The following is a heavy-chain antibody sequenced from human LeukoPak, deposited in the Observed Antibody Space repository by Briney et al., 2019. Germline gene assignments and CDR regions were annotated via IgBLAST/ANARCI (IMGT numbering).Heavy chain of an antibody. CDR3: AKDLGGYYDSSGPAAGGQDY. Sequence: SETLSLTCTVSGGSISSYYWSWIRQPPGKGLEWIGYIYYSGSTNYNPSLKSRVTISVDTSKNQFSLKLSSVTAADTAVYYCAKDLGGYYDSSGPAAGGQDYWGQGTLVTVSS. CDR1: GGSISSYY. J-gene: IGHJ4*02. V-gene: IGHV4-59*01. CDR2: IYYSGST. D-gene: IGHD3-22*01.